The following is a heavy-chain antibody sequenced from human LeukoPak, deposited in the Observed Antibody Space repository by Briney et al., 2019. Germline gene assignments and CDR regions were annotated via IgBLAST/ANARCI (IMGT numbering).Heavy chain of an antibody. CDR2: ISYNGSNK. V-gene: IGHV3-30*03. J-gene: IGHJ4*02. D-gene: IGHD6-13*01. Sequence: PGRSLRLSCAASGFTFSSYGMNWVRQAPGKGLEWVAVISYNGSNKYYADSVKGRFTISRDNSKNTLYLQMNSLRAEDTAVYYCAREKSLFLAAGTPFDYWGQGTLVTVSS. CDR3: AREKSLFLAAGTPFDY. CDR1: GFTFSSYG.